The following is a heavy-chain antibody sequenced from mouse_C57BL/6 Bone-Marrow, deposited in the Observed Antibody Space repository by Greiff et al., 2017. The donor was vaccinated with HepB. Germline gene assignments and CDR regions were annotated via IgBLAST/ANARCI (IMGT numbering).Heavy chain of an antibody. J-gene: IGHJ3*01. CDR2: ISSGGSYN. Sequence: EVQGVESGGDLVKPGGSLKLSCAASGFTFSSYGMAWVRQTPDKRLEWVATISSGGSYNYYPDSVKGRFTISRDTAKNTLYLQMISLKSEDTAMYYCAGMGYYGGFAYWGQGTLVTVSA. D-gene: IGHD1-1*01. V-gene: IGHV5-6*01. CDR1: GFTFSSYG. CDR3: AGMGYYGGFAY.